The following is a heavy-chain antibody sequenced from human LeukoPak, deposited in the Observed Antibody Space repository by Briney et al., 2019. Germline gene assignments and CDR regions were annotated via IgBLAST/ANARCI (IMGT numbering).Heavy chain of an antibody. CDR3: ASSSWYLLSWFDP. V-gene: IGHV4-39*01. D-gene: IGHD6-13*01. CDR2: IYYSGNT. J-gene: IGHJ5*02. CDR1: GVSISSSNSY. Sequence: SETLSLTCTVSGVSISSSNSYWGWIRQPPGKGLEWIGSIYYSGNTYYNASLKSQVSISIDTSKNQFSLRLTSVTAADTAVYYCASSSWYLLSWFDPWGQGTLVTVSS.